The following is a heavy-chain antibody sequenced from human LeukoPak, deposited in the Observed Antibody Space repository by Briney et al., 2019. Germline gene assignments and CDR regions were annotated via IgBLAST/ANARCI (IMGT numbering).Heavy chain of an antibody. D-gene: IGHD6-6*01. CDR1: GYTFTGYY. CDR3: ARANKGRGAARPDY. J-gene: IGHJ4*02. V-gene: IGHV1-2*02. CDR2: INPNSGGT. Sequence: ASVKVSCKASGYTFTGYYMHWVRQAPGQGLEWMGWINPNSGGTNYAQKFQGRVTMTRDTSTSTAYMELSRLRSDDTAVYYCARANKGRGAARPDYWGQGTLVTVSS.